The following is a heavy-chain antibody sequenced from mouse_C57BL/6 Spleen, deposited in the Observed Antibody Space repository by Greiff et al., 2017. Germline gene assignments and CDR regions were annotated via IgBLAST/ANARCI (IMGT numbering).Heavy chain of an antibody. J-gene: IGHJ4*01. V-gene: IGHV1-50*01. Sequence: VQLQQPGAELVKPGASVKLSCKASGYTFTSYWMQWVKQRPGQGLEWIGEIDPSDSYTNYNQKFKGKATLTVDTSSSTAYMQLSSLTSEDSAVYYCARRGYGSRRWYAMDYWGQGTSVTVSS. CDR2: IDPSDSYT. CDR1: GYTFTSYW. D-gene: IGHD1-1*01. CDR3: ARRGYGSRRWYAMDY.